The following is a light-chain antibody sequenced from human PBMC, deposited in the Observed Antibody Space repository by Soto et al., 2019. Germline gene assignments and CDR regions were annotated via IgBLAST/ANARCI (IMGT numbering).Light chain of an antibody. V-gene: IGKV1-5*01. Sequence: DIQMTQSPSTLSASVGDRVTISCRASQSIQTWLAWYQQKPGKAPNLLIFDASDLASGVSSRFSGSGSGAEFTLTISSLQADDFATYYCQQYGSSPGWTFGQGTKVEIK. CDR1: QSIQTW. CDR2: DAS. J-gene: IGKJ1*01. CDR3: QQYGSSPGWT.